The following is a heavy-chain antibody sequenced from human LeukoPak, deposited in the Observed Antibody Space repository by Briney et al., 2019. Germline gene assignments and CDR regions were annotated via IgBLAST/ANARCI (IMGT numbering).Heavy chain of an antibody. CDR1: TFSSYA. D-gene: IGHD6-19*01. V-gene: IGHV4-39*01. Sequence: TFSSYAMSWIRQPPGKGLEWIGSIFYSGSTYYNPSLKSRVTISVDTSKNQFSLQLSSVTATDTAVYYCARGRVAGPLDAFDIWGQGTMVTVSS. CDR3: ARGRVAGPLDAFDI. J-gene: IGHJ3*02. CDR2: IFYSGST.